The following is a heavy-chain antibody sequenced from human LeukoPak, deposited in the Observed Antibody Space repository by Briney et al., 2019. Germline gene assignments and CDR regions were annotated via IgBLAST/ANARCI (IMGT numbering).Heavy chain of an antibody. Sequence: SETLSLTCTVSGGSITSYYWSWIRQPPGKGLEWIGYIHHSGSTNYNPSLESRVTISVDTSKNQFSLKLSSVTAADTAVYYCARDNDFWSGYYSFDFWGRGTLVTVSS. V-gene: IGHV4-59*12. CDR2: IHHSGST. J-gene: IGHJ4*02. D-gene: IGHD3-3*01. CDR1: GGSITSYY. CDR3: ARDNDFWSGYYSFDF.